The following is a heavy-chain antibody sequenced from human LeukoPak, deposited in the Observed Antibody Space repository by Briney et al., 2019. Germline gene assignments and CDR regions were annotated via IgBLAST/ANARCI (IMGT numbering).Heavy chain of an antibody. V-gene: IGHV4-30-4*01. CDR1: GGSISSGDYY. J-gene: IGHJ5*02. CDR2: MYYSGST. Sequence: SQTLSLTCIVSGGSISSGDYYWSWIRQPPGKGLEWIAYMYYSGSTYYNPSLKSRVTMSADTSKNQLSLKLSSVTAADTAVYYCARPYYYDSRIDPWGQGILVTVSS. D-gene: IGHD3-22*01. CDR3: ARPYYYDSRIDP.